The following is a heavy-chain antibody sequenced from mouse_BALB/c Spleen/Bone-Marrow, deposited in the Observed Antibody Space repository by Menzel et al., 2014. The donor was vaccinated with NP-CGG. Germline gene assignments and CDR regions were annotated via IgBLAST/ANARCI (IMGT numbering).Heavy chain of an antibody. CDR3: ARWLLRYYAMDD. CDR2: IDPSDSYT. D-gene: IGHD2-3*01. V-gene: IGHV1-69*02. Sequence: QVHVKQSGAELVKPGASVKLSCKASGYTFTSYWMHWVKQRPGQGLEWIGEIDPSDSYTNYNQKFKGKATLTVDKSSSTAYMQLSSLISEDSAVYFCARWLLRYYAMDDWGQGTSVTVSS. CDR1: GYTFTSYW. J-gene: IGHJ4*01.